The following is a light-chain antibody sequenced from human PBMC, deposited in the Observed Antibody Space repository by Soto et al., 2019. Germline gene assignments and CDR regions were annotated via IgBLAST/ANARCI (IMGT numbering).Light chain of an antibody. Sequence: QSALTQPASVSGSPGQSITISCTGTSSDVGSYNYVSWYQQHLGKAPKLIIYEVKNRPSGVSNRFSGSKSDNTASLTISGLQGDDDADYYCSSFSGSSTLVFGGGTKLTVL. CDR2: EVK. J-gene: IGLJ2*01. CDR1: SSDVGSYNY. CDR3: SSFSGSSTLV. V-gene: IGLV2-14*01.